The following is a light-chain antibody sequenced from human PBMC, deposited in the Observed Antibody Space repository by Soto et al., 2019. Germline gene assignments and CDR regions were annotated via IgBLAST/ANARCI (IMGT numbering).Light chain of an antibody. J-gene: IGKJ3*01. CDR1: QGIGWY. CDR2: DAS. CDR3: HQRSNWPLT. Sequence: EIVLTQSPGTLSLSPGESATLSCSASQGIGWYLAWFQQKPGQPPRLLIYDASTRATGIPGRFSGSGSGTDFTLTISSLEPEDFAVYYCHQRSNWPLTFGPGTKVEI. V-gene: IGKV3-11*01.